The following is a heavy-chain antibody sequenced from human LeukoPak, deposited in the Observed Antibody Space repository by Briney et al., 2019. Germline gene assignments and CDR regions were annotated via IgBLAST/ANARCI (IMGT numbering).Heavy chain of an antibody. Sequence: SETLSLTCTVSGGSIRSQYWSWIRQPAGRGLEWLGRIYASGGTNYSPSLKSRVTTSLDTSKKQFSLKLFSVAAADTAVYFGPRDVSSWPYFDAWGQGTQVTVSS. CDR1: GGSIRSQY. CDR2: IYASGGT. J-gene: IGHJ4*02. V-gene: IGHV4-4*07. CDR3: PRDVSSWPYFDA. D-gene: IGHD6-13*01.